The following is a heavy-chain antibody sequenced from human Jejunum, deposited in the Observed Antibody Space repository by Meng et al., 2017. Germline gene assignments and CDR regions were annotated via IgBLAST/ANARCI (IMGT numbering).Heavy chain of an antibody. D-gene: IGHD2-2*02. CDR2: TRSKAYSYTT. J-gene: IGHJ4*02. V-gene: IGHV3-72*01. CDR3: ARVVNLYDPSHFDY. CDR1: GFSLSNHF. Sequence: EVQLVESGGGWVQPGGSLRLSCAAAGFSLSNHFMDWVRQAPGKGLEWVGRTRSKAYSYTTEYAASVRGRFTISRDVSGNSLFLQLNSLRTEDTAIYYCARVVNLYDPSHFDYWGQGTLVTVSS.